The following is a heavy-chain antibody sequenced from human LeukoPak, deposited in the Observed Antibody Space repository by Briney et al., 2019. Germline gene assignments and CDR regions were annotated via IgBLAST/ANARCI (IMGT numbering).Heavy chain of an antibody. CDR1: GGTFSSYA. CDR3: ARDQVAVAGTEEYAMDV. Sequence: SVKVSCTASGGTFSSYAISWVRQAPGQGLEWMGGIIPIFGTANYAQKFQGRVTITADESTSTAYMELSSLRSEDTAVYYCARDQVAVAGTEEYAMDVWGQGTTVTVSS. CDR2: IIPIFGTA. J-gene: IGHJ6*02. V-gene: IGHV1-69*01. D-gene: IGHD6-19*01.